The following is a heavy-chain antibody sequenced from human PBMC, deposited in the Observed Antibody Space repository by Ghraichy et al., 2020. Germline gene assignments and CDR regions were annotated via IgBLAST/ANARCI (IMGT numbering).Heavy chain of an antibody. J-gene: IGHJ4*02. D-gene: IGHD1-26*01. CDR2: IYSSGHT. Sequence: SQTLSLTCTVSGGSISDYYWSWIRQPPGEGLEWIGYIYSSGHTEYNPSLKSRVTMSLDTSRSQFSLKLNSVTAADTAVYFCARRKGGSYFDYWGRGTLVAVSS. CDR3: ARRKGGSYFDY. CDR1: GGSISDYY. V-gene: IGHV4-4*09.